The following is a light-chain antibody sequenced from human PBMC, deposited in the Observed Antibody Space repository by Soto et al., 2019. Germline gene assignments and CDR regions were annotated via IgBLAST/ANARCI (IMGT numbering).Light chain of an antibody. CDR3: QQYGSSPFT. V-gene: IGKV3-20*01. J-gene: IGKJ3*01. Sequence: EIVLTQSPGTLSLSPGERASLSCRASQSVSSSYLAWYQQKPGQAPRLLIYAASSRATGIPDRFSGSGSVTDFTLTISRLEPEDFAVYYCQQYGSSPFTFGPGTKVDIK. CDR2: AAS. CDR1: QSVSSSY.